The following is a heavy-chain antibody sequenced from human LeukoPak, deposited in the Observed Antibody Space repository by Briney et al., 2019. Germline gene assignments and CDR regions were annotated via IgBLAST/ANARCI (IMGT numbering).Heavy chain of an antibody. Sequence: GGSLRLSCAASGFTFSAYNMNWVRQAPGAGLEWLSYISSSDSTLNYADSVKGRFTTFRDNAKNSLFLQMNSLRAEDTAVYYCAREVTMLRGVIYFDFWGQGTLVTVSS. J-gene: IGHJ4*02. D-gene: IGHD3-10*01. CDR3: AREVTMLRGVIYFDF. CDR2: ISSSDSTL. CDR1: GFTFSAYN. V-gene: IGHV3-48*04.